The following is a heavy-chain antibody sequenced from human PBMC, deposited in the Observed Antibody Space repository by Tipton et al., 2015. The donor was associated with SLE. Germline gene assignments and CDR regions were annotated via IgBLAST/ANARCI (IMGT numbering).Heavy chain of an antibody. D-gene: IGHD3-10*01. J-gene: IGHJ2*01. CDR2: INHGGST. Sequence: TLSLTCAVYGGSFSGYYWSWIRQPPFKGLEWIGEINHGGSTNYNPSLKSRVTISVDTSKNQFSLKLSSVTAADTAVYYCARGYYGSGKHDLWGRGTLVTVSS. V-gene: IGHV4-34*01. CDR3: ARGYYGSGKHDL. CDR1: GGSFSGYY.